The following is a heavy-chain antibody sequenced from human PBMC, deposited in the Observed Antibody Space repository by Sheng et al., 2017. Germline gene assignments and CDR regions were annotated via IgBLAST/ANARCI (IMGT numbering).Heavy chain of an antibody. CDR3: ARDPTSSGYYYVGDAFDI. V-gene: IGHV4-38-2*02. CDR1: GYSISSGYY. CDR2: IYHSGST. J-gene: IGHJ3*02. D-gene: IGHD3-22*01. Sequence: QVQLQESGPGLVKPSETLSLTCAVSGYSISSGYYWGWIRQPPGKGLEWIGSIYHSGSTYYNPSLKSRVTISVDTSKNQFSLKLSSVTAADTAVYYCARDPTSSGYYYVGDAFDIW.